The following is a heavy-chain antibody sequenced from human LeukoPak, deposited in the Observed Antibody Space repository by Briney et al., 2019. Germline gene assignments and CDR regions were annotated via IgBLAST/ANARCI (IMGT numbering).Heavy chain of an antibody. J-gene: IGHJ4*02. Sequence: GGSLRLSCAASGFTFSSYAMSWVRQAPRKGPEWVSAISGSGGSTYYADSVKGRFTISRDNSKNTLYLQMNSLRAEETPVYYCAILRNGYCSSTICPFDHWLERTQVTVCS. CDR3: AILRNGYCSSTICPFDH. V-gene: IGHV3-23*01. D-gene: IGHD2-2*01. CDR2: ISGSGGST. CDR1: GFTFSSYA.